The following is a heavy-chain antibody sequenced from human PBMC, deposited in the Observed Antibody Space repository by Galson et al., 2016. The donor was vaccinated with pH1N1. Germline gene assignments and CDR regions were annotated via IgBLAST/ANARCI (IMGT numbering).Heavy chain of an antibody. CDR2: IDPSSGST. CDR3: ARRYYFDY. V-gene: IGHV1-46*03. Sequence: VKVSCKASGYTLSRYYMHWLRQAPGQGLEWMGIIDPSSGSTTYAQKFQGRVTMTHDTATDTVYMELSSLRSDDTAVYYCARRYYFDYWGQGTLVAVSS. J-gene: IGHJ4*02. CDR1: GYTLSRYY.